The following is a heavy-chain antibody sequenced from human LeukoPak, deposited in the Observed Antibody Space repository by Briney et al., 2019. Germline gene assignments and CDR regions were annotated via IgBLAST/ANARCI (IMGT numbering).Heavy chain of an antibody. J-gene: IGHJ4*02. V-gene: IGHV4-39*07. CDR1: GGSISSSSYY. Sequence: PSETLSLTCTVSGGSISSSSYYWGWIRQPPGTGLEWIGSIYYSGSTYYNPSLKSRVTISVDTSKNQFSLKLSSVTAADTAVYYCARPGSSGLYYFDYWGQGTLVTVSS. D-gene: IGHD6-19*01. CDR2: IYYSGST. CDR3: ARPGSSGLYYFDY.